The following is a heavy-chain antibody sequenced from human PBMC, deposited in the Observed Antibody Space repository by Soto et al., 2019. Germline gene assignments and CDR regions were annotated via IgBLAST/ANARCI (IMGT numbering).Heavy chain of an antibody. CDR1: GFSLSTSGVG. D-gene: IGHD3-10*01. CDR3: ARLLWFGELSRYYFDY. CDR2: IYWDDDK. J-gene: IGHJ4*02. V-gene: IGHV2-5*02. Sequence: QITLKESGPTLVKPTQTLTLTCTFSGFSLSTSGVGVGWIRQPPGKALEWLALIYWDDDKRYSPSLKSRLTITKDTSKNLVVLTMTNMDPVDTATYYCARLLWFGELSRYYFDYWGQGTLVTVSS.